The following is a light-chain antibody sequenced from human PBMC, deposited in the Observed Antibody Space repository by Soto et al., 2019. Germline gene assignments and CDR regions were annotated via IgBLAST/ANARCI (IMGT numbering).Light chain of an antibody. CDR3: SSYTS. J-gene: IGLJ2*01. CDR1: SSDVGGYNY. V-gene: IGLV2-14*01. Sequence: QSVLTQPASVSGSPGQSITISCTGTSSDVGGYNYVSWYQQHPGKAPKLMIYEVSNRPSGVSNRFSGSKSGNTASLTISGLQAEDEADYYCSSYTSFGGGTPLTVL. CDR2: EVS.